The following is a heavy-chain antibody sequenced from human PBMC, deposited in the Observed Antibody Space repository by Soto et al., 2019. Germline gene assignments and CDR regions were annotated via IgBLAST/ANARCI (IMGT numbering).Heavy chain of an antibody. CDR1: GFTFSSYA. J-gene: IGHJ4*02. CDR3: TRASFYAFDY. CDR2: IAGSGVST. V-gene: IGHV3-23*01. Sequence: GGSLRLSCAASGFTFSSYAMSWVRQAPGKGLEWIAPIAGSGVSTYYADSVKGRFTISRDRGKNFLYLQMNGLRGDDSGIYYCTRASFYAFDYWGQGALVTVSS. D-gene: IGHD2-2*01.